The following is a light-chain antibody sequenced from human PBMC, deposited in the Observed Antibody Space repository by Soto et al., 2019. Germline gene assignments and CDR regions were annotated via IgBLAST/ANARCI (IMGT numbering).Light chain of an antibody. CDR3: QQSHSTPRT. J-gene: IGKJ1*01. Sequence: DIQMTQSPSSLSACVGDRVTISCRASQSIASYLNWYQQKPGKAPKLLIYGASTLQSGVSSRFSGSGSGTDFSLIISSLQPEDFATYYCQQSHSTPRTFGQGTKVDI. CDR2: GAS. V-gene: IGKV1-39*01. CDR1: QSIASY.